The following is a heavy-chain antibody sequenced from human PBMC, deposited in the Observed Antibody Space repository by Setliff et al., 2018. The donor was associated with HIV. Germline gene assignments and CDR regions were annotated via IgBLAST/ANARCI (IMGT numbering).Heavy chain of an antibody. V-gene: IGHV3-21*04. D-gene: IGHD6-19*01. J-gene: IGHJ3*02. CDR2: ISSDSRHI. Sequence: PGGSLRLSCAASGFTFSSYNMNWVRQPPGKGLEWVSFISSDSRHIYYADSVKGRFTISRDDAKNSLYLQMNSLRAEDTALCHCARGMDEYSSGWDHNGGNAFDIWGQGTMVTVSS. CDR3: ARGMDEYSSGWDHNGGNAFDI. CDR1: GFTFSSYN.